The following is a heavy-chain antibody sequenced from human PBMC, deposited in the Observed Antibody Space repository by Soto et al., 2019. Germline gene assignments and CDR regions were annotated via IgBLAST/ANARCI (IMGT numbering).Heavy chain of an antibody. D-gene: IGHD5-12*01. CDR1: GYTFTSYY. CDR3: ARNPRPPHYSGYDFLWFDP. Sequence: GASVKVSCKASGYTFTSYYMHWVRQAPGQGLEWMGIINPSGGSTSYAQKFQGRVTMTRDTSTSTVYMELSSLRSEDTAVYYCARNPRPPHYSGYDFLWFDPWGQGTLVTVSS. J-gene: IGHJ5*02. CDR2: INPSGGST. V-gene: IGHV1-46*01.